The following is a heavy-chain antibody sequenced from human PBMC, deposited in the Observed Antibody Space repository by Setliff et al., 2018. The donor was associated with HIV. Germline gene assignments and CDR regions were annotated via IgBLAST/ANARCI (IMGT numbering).Heavy chain of an antibody. CDR2: IYFTGSS. V-gene: IGHV4-39*07. D-gene: IGHD3-10*01. CDR3: ARTLWFEESASYDAFDI. J-gene: IGHJ3*02. CDR1: DGSISSTNHY. Sequence: LSLTCTVSDGSISSTNHYWGWIRQSPGKRLEWIGSIYFTGSSDNNPSLKSRVTLSVDTSKHQFSLKLSSVTAADTAVYYCARTLWFEESASYDAFDIWGQGTMVTVSS.